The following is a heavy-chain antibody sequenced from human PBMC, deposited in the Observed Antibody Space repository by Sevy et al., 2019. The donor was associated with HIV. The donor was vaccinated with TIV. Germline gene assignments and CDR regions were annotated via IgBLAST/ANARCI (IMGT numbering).Heavy chain of an antibody. J-gene: IGHJ4*02. CDR3: VRAIAAHDSF. CDR1: GFTRDSYW. Sequence: GGSLRLSCVASGFTRDSYWMSWVRQTPGKGLEWVANVKQDGSVKYYVDSVKGRLTISRDNARNLVYLQMNSLRVDDTALYYCVRAIAAHDSFWGQGTLVPVSS. V-gene: IGHV3-7*01. CDR2: VKQDGSVK. D-gene: IGHD6-13*01.